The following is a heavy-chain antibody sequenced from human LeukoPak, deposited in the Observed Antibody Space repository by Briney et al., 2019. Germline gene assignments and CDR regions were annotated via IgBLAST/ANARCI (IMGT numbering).Heavy chain of an antibody. Sequence: SSETLSLTCTVSGDSISSNDYYWGWIRQTPGKGLEWIGSIYYSGGTYYNPSLKSRVTISIDTSKNQFSLNLSSVTAADTAVYYCAREYRHGDQRFDYWGQGALVTVSS. V-gene: IGHV4-39*07. D-gene: IGHD4-17*01. CDR1: GDSISSNDYY. J-gene: IGHJ4*02. CDR2: IYYSGGT. CDR3: AREYRHGDQRFDY.